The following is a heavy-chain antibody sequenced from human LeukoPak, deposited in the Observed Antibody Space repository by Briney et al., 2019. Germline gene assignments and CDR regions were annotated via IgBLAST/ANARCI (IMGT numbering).Heavy chain of an antibody. Sequence: GGSLRLSCTASGFSVSSNFMSWVRQAPGKGLEWVSVLYSGANTYYADSVKGRFTISRDNSKNTLYLQMNSLRAEDTAVYYCASDSHYGLDVWGQGTTVTVSS. V-gene: IGHV3-53*01. J-gene: IGHJ6*02. CDR3: ASDSHYGLDV. CDR2: LYSGANT. CDR1: GFSVSSNF.